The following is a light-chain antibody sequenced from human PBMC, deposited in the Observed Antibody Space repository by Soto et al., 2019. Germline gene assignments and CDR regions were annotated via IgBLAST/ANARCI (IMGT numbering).Light chain of an antibody. J-gene: IGKJ5*01. CDR2: AAS. V-gene: IGKV3-20*01. CDR3: EHYGLSPIT. CDR1: PSVMSNY. Sequence: EIVLPQSPDTLSLSPGERATLSCMASPSVMSNYLAWYQQKPGQAPRLRIYAASSRATGIPDRFGGSGSGTDSTLDISRLETEDFAVYYCEHYGLSPITFGQGTRLEIK.